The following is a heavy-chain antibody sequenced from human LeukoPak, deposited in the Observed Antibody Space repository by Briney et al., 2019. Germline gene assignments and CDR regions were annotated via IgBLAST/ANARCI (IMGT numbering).Heavy chain of an antibody. D-gene: IGHD7-27*01. CDR3: ARDWPNHYYGMDV. V-gene: IGHV3-66*01. CDR2: IYSGGST. CDR1: GFTVSSNY. Sequence: GGSLRLSCAASGFTVSSNYMSWVRQAPGKGLEWVSVIYSGGSTYYAGSVKGRFTISRDNAKNTLYLQMNSLRAEDTAVYYCARDWPNHYYGMDVWGQGTTVTVSS. J-gene: IGHJ6*02.